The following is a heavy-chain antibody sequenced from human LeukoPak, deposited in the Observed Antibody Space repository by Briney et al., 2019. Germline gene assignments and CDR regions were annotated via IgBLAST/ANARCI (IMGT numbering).Heavy chain of an antibody. J-gene: IGHJ4*02. Sequence: GGSLRLSCAASGFTFSSYSMNWVRQAPGKGLEWVSSISSSSSYIYYADLVKGRFTISRDNSKNSLYLQMNSLRTEDTALYYCAKDMTDSGYDYWGQGTLVTVSS. D-gene: IGHD5-12*01. CDR1: GFTFSSYS. V-gene: IGHV3-21*04. CDR2: ISSSSSYI. CDR3: AKDMTDSGYDY.